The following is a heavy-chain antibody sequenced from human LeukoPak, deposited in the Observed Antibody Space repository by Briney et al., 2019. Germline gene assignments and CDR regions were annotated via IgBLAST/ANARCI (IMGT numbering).Heavy chain of an antibody. D-gene: IGHD3-22*01. CDR2: IYPGDSDT. CDR3: ARRRRYDSSGYYYPDAFDI. V-gene: IGHV5-51*01. J-gene: IGHJ3*02. CDR1: GYSFTSYW. Sequence: GESLKISCKGSGYSFTSYWIGWVRQMPGKGLEWMGIIYPGDSDTRYSPSFQGQVTISAVKSISTAYLQWSSLKASDTAMYYCARRRRYDSSGYYYPDAFDIWGQGTMVTVSS.